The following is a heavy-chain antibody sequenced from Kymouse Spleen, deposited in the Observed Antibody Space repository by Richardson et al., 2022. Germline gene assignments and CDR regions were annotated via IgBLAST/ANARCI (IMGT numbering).Heavy chain of an antibody. CDR3: ARDRTVTTGFDY. J-gene: IGHJ4*02. CDR2: IWYDGSNK. Sequence: QVQLVESGGGVVQPGRSLRLSCAASGFTFSSYGMHWVRQAPGKGLEWVAVIWYDGSNKYYADSVKGRFTISRDNSKNTLYLQMNSLRAEDTAVYYCARDRTVTTGFDYWGQGTLVTVSS. D-gene: IGHD4-11,IGHD4-11*01. CDR1: GFTFSSYG. V-gene: IGHV3-33*01.